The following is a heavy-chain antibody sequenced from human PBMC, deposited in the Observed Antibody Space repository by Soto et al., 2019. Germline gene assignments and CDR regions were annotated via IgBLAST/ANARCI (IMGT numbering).Heavy chain of an antibody. CDR1: GFTFSSYA. CDR2: ISGSGGST. D-gene: IGHD4-4*01. Sequence: VGSLRLSCAASGFTFSSYAMSWVRQAPGKGLEWVSAISGSGGSTYYADSVKGRFTISRDNSKNTLYLQMNSLRAEDTAVYYCAKDSLGQDYIDYYYYGMDVWGQGTTVTVSS. CDR3: AKDSLGQDYIDYYYYGMDV. V-gene: IGHV3-23*01. J-gene: IGHJ6*02.